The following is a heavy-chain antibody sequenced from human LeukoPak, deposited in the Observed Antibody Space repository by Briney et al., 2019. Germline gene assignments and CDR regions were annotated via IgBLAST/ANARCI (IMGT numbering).Heavy chain of an antibody. D-gene: IGHD1-26*01. CDR2: INEDGSGK. V-gene: IGHV3-7*03. J-gene: IGHJ6*02. CDR3: ARDVVGATGDYYGMDV. Sequence: PGGSLRLSCAASGFTFSSHWMTWVRQAPGKGLEWVANINEDGSGKYYVDSVKGRFTISRDNSKNTLYLQMNSLRGEDTAVYYCARDVVGATGDYYGMDVWGQGTTVIVSS. CDR1: GFTFSSHW.